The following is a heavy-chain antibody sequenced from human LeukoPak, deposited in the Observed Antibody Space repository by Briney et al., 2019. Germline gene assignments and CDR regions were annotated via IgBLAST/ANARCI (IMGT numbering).Heavy chain of an antibody. J-gene: IGHJ3*02. CDR2: IGGGESDT. CDR1: GFTFSNFA. V-gene: IGHV3-23*01. CDR3: VKDFVMMNGIFDAFDI. D-gene: IGHD1-1*01. Sequence: PGGSLRLSCAASGFTFSNFAMNWVRQAPGRGLEWVSHIGGGESDTNYTDSVEGRFTVSRDDSKNMMYLQMTNLRAEDTAMYYCVKDFVMMNGIFDAFDIWGQGAMVTVSS.